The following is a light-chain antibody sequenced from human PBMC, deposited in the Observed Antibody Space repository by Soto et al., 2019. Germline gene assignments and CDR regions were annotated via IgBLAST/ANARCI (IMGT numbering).Light chain of an antibody. V-gene: IGKV1-5*01. Sequence: DIQITQAPSTLSASVGDRVAIRCRASQTINNQLAWYQQKPGKAPKLLIFDVSSLESGVPSRFSGSGSGTEFTLTISSLQPDDFATYYCQQYNSYWKMFGQGTKVDIK. CDR2: DVS. CDR3: QQYNSYWKM. J-gene: IGKJ1*01. CDR1: QTINNQ.